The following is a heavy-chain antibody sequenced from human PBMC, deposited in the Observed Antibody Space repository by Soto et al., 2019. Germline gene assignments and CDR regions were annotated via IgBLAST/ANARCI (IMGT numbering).Heavy chain of an antibody. V-gene: IGHV3-74*03. Sequence: EVQLVESGGGLVQPGGSLRLSCAGSGFTFSGYWMHWVRQAPGKGLVWVSRINSDGSTTTYADSVKGRFTISRDNAKNTLYLQMESLRAEDTAVYFCASAKIGDYFQVYWGQGTLVTVSS. D-gene: IGHD4-17*01. CDR1: GFTFSGYW. CDR3: ASAKIGDYFQVY. CDR2: INSDGSTT. J-gene: IGHJ4*02.